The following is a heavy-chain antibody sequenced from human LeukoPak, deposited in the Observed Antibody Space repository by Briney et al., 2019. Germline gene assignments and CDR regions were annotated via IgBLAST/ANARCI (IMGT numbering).Heavy chain of an antibody. CDR2: IIPIFGTA. D-gene: IGHD5-12*01. Sequence: SVTVSCKASGGTFSSYAISWVRQAPGQGLEWMGGIIPIFGTANYAQKFQGRVTITADESTSTAYMELSSLRSEDTAVYYCARGSGYDYRDAFDIWGQGTMVTVSS. J-gene: IGHJ3*02. CDR3: ARGSGYDYRDAFDI. V-gene: IGHV1-69*13. CDR1: GGTFSSYA.